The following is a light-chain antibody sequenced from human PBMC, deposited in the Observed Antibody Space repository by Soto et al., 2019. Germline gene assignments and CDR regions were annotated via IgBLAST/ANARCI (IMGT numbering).Light chain of an antibody. CDR2: GAS. CDR3: QKYGDSSIT. CDR1: QSVSSN. Sequence: EVVMTQSPATLSVSPGERATLSCRASQSVSSNLAWYQQKHGQAPRLLIYGASTRATGIPARFSGSGSGIDFALTISRLEPEDFAVYYCQKYGDSSITFGQGTRLEI. V-gene: IGKV3-15*01. J-gene: IGKJ5*01.